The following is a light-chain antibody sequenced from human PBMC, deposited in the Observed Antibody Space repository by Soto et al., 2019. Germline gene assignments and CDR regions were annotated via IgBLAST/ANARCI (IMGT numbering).Light chain of an antibody. Sequence: CASPVPLSPGARATPSCSASQSVSRSYLAWYQQKTGLAPRLLIYGAFSRATGIPDRFIGSGSGTDFTLTIPGLEPEDIAVYYCQQFYSSRTFGQGTKVGIK. V-gene: IGKV3-20*01. CDR2: GAF. J-gene: IGKJ1*01. CDR1: QSVSRSY. CDR3: QQFYSSRT.